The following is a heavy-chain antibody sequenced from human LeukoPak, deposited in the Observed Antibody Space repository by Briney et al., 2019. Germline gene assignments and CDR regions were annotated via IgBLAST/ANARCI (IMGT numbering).Heavy chain of an antibody. D-gene: IGHD3-16*02. J-gene: IGHJ4*02. CDR3: ARGRRGSYRYYFDY. CDR1: GGSFSGYY. CDR2: INHSGST. V-gene: IGHV4-34*01. Sequence: SETLSLTCAVYGGSFSGYYWSWIRQPPGKGLEWIGEINHSGSTNYNPSLRSRVTISVDTSKNQFSLKLSSVTAADTAVYYCARGRRGSYRYYFDYWGQGTLVTVSS.